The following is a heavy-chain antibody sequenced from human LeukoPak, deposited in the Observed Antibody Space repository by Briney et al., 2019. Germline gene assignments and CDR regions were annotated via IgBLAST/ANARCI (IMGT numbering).Heavy chain of an antibody. CDR2: TRFDGSIK. CDR1: GFIFSDYG. J-gene: IGHJ4*02. Sequence: GGSLRLSCAVSGFIFSDYGFHWVRQAPGKGLEWVAGTRFDGSIKQYADSVKGRFTISRDDSKNTLYLQMNFLKSEATAVYYCARWGGTRQYYFDYWGQGTLVTVSS. CDR3: ARWGGTRQYYFDY. V-gene: IGHV3-33*01. D-gene: IGHD1-1*01.